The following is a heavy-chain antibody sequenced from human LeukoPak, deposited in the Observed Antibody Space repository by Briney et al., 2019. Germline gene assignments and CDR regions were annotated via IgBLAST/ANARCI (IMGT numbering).Heavy chain of an antibody. Sequence: GASVKVSCKASGYTFTSYDINCVRQATGQGLEWMGWMNPNSGNTGYAQKFQGRVTMTRNTSISTAYMELSSLRSEDTAVYYCARASTIFGRAEYFQHWGQGTLVTVSS. CDR1: GYTFTSYD. J-gene: IGHJ1*01. CDR3: ARASTIFGRAEYFQH. V-gene: IGHV1-8*01. D-gene: IGHD3-3*01. CDR2: MNPNSGNT.